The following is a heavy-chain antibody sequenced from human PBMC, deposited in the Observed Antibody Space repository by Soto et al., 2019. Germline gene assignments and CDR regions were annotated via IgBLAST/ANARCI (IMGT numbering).Heavy chain of an antibody. Sequence: QVQLVESGGGVVQPGRSLRLSCAVSGFTFSSYGMHWVRQAPGKGLEWVARISHDGNTQNYADSVKGRFTISRDNAKNMLFLQMDGLRAEDTAVFYCAKDTYNYSTSGYYVFDHWGQGTLVTVSS. CDR3: AKDTYNYSTSGYYVFDH. D-gene: IGHD3-22*01. V-gene: IGHV3-30*18. CDR2: ISHDGNTQ. J-gene: IGHJ4*02. CDR1: GFTFSSYG.